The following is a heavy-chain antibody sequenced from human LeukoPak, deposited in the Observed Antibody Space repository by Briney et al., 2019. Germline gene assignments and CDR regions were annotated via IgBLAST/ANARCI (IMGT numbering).Heavy chain of an antibody. V-gene: IGHV4-30-4*02. CDR2: IYYSGST. CDR3: ARVSPTNYYDSSGRGQFDY. D-gene: IGHD3-22*01. CDR1: GGSISSGDYY. Sequence: SETLSLTCTVSGGSISSGDYYWSWIRQPPGKGLEWIGYIYYSGSTYYNPSLKSRVTISVDTSKNQFSLKLSSVTAADTAVYYCARVSPTNYYDSSGRGQFDYWGQGTLVTVSS. J-gene: IGHJ4*02.